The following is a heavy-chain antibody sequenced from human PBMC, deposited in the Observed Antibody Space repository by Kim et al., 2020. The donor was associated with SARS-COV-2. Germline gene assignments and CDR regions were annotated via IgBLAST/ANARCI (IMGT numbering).Heavy chain of an antibody. V-gene: IGHV1-69*01. CDR3: ASQIAAAGTHDWYFDL. J-gene: IGHJ2*01. Sequence: KFQGRVTITADESTSTAYMELSSLRSEDTAVYYCASQIAAAGTHDWYFDLWGRGTLVTVSS. D-gene: IGHD6-13*01.